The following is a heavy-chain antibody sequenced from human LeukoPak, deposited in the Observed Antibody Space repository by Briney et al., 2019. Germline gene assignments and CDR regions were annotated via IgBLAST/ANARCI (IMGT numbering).Heavy chain of an antibody. CDR1: GFTFSTYG. CDR2: IRYDGSNK. J-gene: IGHJ3*02. CDR3: ARIEWELAHQTAFDI. V-gene: IGHV3-30*02. Sequence: GGSLRLSCAASGFTFSTYGMLWVRQAPGQGPEWVAFIRYDGSNKYYADSVKGRFTISRDNSKNTLYLQMNSLRAEDTAVYYCARIEWELAHQTAFDIWGQGTMVTVSS. D-gene: IGHD1-26*01.